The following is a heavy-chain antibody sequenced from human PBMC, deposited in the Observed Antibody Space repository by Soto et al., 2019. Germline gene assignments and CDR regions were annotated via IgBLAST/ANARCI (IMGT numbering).Heavy chain of an antibody. J-gene: IGHJ6*02. CDR2: IYYSGST. CDR3: ARQYYDILTGSSSAGAHYYYGMDV. D-gene: IGHD3-9*01. Sequence: PSETLSLTCTVSGGSISSSSYYWDWIRQPPGKGLEWIGSIYYSGSTYYNPSLKSRVTISVDTSKNQFSLKLSSVTAADTAVYYCARQYYDILTGSSSAGAHYYYGMDVWGQGTTVTVSS. CDR1: GGSISSSSYY. V-gene: IGHV4-39*01.